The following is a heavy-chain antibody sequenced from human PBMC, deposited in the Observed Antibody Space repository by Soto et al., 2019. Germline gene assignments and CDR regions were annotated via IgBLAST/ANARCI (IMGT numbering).Heavy chain of an antibody. CDR1: GGPISSSSYY. Sequence: SETLSLTCTVSGGPISSSSYYWGWIRQPPGKGLEWIGSIYYSGSTYYNPSLKSRVTISVDTSKNQFSLKLSSVTAADTAVYYCARQFSYYDILTGYYRPDYFDYWGQGTLVTVSS. CDR2: IYYSGST. D-gene: IGHD3-9*01. V-gene: IGHV4-39*01. J-gene: IGHJ4*02. CDR3: ARQFSYYDILTGYYRPDYFDY.